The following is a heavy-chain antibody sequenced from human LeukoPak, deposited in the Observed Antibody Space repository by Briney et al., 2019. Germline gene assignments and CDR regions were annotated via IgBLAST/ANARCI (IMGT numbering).Heavy chain of an antibody. V-gene: IGHV3-7*03. Sequence: GSLRLSCAASGFTFTIYWMSWVRQAPGKGLEWVANIKQDGSEKYYVDSVKGRFTISRDNAKNSLYLQMNSLRAEDTAVYYCARGMATIIDYWGQGTLVTVSP. CDR3: ARGMATIIDY. CDR2: IKQDGSEK. J-gene: IGHJ4*02. CDR1: GFTFTIYW. D-gene: IGHD5-24*01.